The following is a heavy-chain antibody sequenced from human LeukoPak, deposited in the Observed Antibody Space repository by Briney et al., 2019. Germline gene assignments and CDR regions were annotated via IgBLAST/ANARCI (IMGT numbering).Heavy chain of an antibody. CDR2: ISVNNANA. V-gene: IGHV1-18*01. CDR3: ARASVSSTVVPADY. Sequence: GASVKVSCKASGYTFTSYFISWVRQAPEQGLEWMGWISVNNANANYAQKLQGRVTMTTDTSTSTAYMELRSLKSDDTALYYCARASVSSTVVPADYWGQGTLVTVSS. J-gene: IGHJ4*02. D-gene: IGHD2-2*01. CDR1: GYTFTSYF.